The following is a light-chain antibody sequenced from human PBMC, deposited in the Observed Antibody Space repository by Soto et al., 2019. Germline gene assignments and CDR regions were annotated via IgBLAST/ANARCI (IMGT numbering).Light chain of an antibody. J-gene: IGKJ1*01. CDR3: QQYGSSPWT. Sequence: EIVLTQSPATLSLSPGERATLSCRASQSVGSYLAWYQQKPGQAPRLLISDASNRATGIPARFSGSGSGTDFTLTVSRLEPEDFAVYYCQQYGSSPWTFGQGTKVDIK. V-gene: IGKV3-20*01. CDR1: QSVGSY. CDR2: DAS.